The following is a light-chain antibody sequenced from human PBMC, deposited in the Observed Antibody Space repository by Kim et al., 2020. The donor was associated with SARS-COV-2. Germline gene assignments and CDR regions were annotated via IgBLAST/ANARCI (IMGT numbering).Light chain of an antibody. J-gene: IGLJ2*01. CDR3: NSLDSSGNHVV. CDR1: SLRSYY. Sequence: SSELTQDPAVSVALGQTVRITCQGDSLRSYYASWYQQKPGQAPVIVIYGKNNRPSGIPDRFSGSSSGNTASLTITGAQAEDEADYYCNSLDSSGNHVVFG. V-gene: IGLV3-19*01. CDR2: GKN.